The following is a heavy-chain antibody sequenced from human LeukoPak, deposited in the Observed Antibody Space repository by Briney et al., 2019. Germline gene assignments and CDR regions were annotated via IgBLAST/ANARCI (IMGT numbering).Heavy chain of an antibody. V-gene: IGHV3-30*03. CDR3: ARDRGGWTYYFDY. J-gene: IGHJ4*02. CDR1: GFTLRSYG. CDR2: ISYDGSAK. D-gene: IGHD6-19*01. Sequence: GGSLRLSCAASGFTLRSYGMHWVRQAPGKGLEWVAVISYDGSAKYYADSVKGRFTISRDNSKNTLYLQMNSLRAEDTAVYYCARDRGGWTYYFDYWGQGTLVTVSS.